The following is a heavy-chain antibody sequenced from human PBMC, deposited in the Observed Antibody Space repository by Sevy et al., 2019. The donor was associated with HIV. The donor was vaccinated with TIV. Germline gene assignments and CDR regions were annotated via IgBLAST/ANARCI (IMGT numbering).Heavy chain of an antibody. D-gene: IGHD3-22*01. CDR3: AGARYDSSGSFDAFDM. CDR1: GLPFRNYA. Sequence: GSLRLSCAASGLPFRNYAMNWVRQAPGKGLDWVSTIFASGENTYYADSVKGRFTISRDNSQRTLHLQMNSLRVEDTAVYYCAGARYDSSGSFDAFDMWGQGTMVTVSS. V-gene: IGHV3-23*01. CDR2: IFASGENT. J-gene: IGHJ3*02.